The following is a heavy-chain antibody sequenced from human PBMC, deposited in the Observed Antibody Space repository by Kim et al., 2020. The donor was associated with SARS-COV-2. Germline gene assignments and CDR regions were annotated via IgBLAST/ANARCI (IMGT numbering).Heavy chain of an antibody. CDR1: GFTFGDYA. V-gene: IGHV3-49*03. CDR3: TRDSRVMGATFDY. D-gene: IGHD1-26*01. CDR2: IRSKAYGGTT. J-gene: IGHJ4*02. Sequence: GGSLRLSCTASGFTFGDYAMSWFRQAPGKGLEWVGFIRSKAYGGTTEYAASVKGRFTISRDDSKSIAYLQMNSLKTEDTAVYYCTRDSRVMGATFDYWGQGTLVTVSS.